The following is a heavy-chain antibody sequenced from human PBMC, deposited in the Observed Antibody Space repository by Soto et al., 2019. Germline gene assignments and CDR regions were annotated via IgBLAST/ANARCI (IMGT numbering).Heavy chain of an antibody. V-gene: IGHV3-53*01. J-gene: IGHJ3*02. CDR1: GFTVSSNY. Sequence: EVQLVESGGGLIQPGGSLRLSCAASGFTVSSNYMSWVRQAPGKGLEWVSVIYSGGSTYYADSVKGRFTISRDNSKNTLYLKMSSLGGEDQAVYYCAREGMTPIWGQGTMVTVSS. CDR3: AREGMTPI. CDR2: IYSGGST. D-gene: IGHD2-15*01.